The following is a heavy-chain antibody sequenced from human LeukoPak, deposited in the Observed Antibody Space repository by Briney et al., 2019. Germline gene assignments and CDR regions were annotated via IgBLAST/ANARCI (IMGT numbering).Heavy chain of an antibody. J-gene: IGHJ4*02. Sequence: GGSLRLSCAASGFTFDDYGMSWVRQAPGKGLEWVSGINWNGGSTGYADSVKGRFTISRDNAKNSLYLQMNSLRAEDTALYYCARELMITFGGVMAFDYWGQGTLVIVSS. CDR1: GFTFDDYG. D-gene: IGHD3-16*01. CDR2: INWNGGST. V-gene: IGHV3-20*04. CDR3: ARELMITFGGVMAFDY.